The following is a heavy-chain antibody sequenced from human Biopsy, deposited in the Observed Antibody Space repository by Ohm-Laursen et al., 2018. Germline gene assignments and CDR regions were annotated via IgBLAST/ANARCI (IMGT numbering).Heavy chain of an antibody. Sequence: GTLSLTWTVSDGSINSNDYYWGWIRQAPGKGLEWLGSVHYSGATYYNPPLTSRATISVYPAKNPFFLKLRSATAADTAVYYCARPLRGGEYEGFDLWGPGTMVSVSP. D-gene: IGHD4-17*01. CDR3: ARPLRGGEYEGFDL. J-gene: IGHJ3*01. CDR2: VHYSGAT. V-gene: IGHV4-39*01. CDR1: DGSINSNDYY.